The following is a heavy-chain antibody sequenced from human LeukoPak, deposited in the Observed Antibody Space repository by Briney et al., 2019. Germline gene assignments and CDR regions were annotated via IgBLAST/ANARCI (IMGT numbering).Heavy chain of an antibody. CDR1: GFSLSDQF. D-gene: IGHD3-16*01. V-gene: IGHV3-72*01. CDR2: SRNGANSHTT. Sequence: GGSLRLSCAASGFSLSDQFMDWVRQAPGKGLEWIGRSRNGANSHTTEYAASVKGRFTISRDDSGNLMYLQMNSLKIEDTAVYFRTRDGGNSGNTAFDIWGQGTEVTVSS. J-gene: IGHJ3*02. CDR3: TRDGGNSGNTAFDI.